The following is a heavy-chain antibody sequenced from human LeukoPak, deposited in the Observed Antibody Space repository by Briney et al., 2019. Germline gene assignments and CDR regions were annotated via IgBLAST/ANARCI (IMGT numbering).Heavy chain of an antibody. J-gene: IGHJ3*01. CDR2: ISYNGSHK. D-gene: IGHD1-26*01. Sequence: GGSLRLSCAASGFSFWTYAMHWVRQAPGKGLEWVGVISYNGSHKYYADSVKGRFTISRDNSKNTPYLQMNSLRADDTSTYFCARRIETPTTGALDVWGQGTRVIVSS. CDR3: ARRIETPTTGALDV. CDR1: GFSFWTYA. V-gene: IGHV3-30*04.